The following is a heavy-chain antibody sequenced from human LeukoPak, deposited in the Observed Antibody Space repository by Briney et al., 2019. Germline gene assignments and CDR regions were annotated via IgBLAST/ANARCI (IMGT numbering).Heavy chain of an antibody. V-gene: IGHV3-7*01. CDR1: GFTFSSYW. J-gene: IGHJ4*02. CDR3: ARTKVGATYY. D-gene: IGHD1-26*01. CDR2: IKQDGSEK. Sequence: GGSLRLSCAAPGFTFSSYWMSWVRQAPGKGLEWVANIKQDGSEKYYVDSVKGRFTISRDNAKNSLYLQMNSLRAEDTAVYYCARTKVGATYYWGQGTLVTVSS.